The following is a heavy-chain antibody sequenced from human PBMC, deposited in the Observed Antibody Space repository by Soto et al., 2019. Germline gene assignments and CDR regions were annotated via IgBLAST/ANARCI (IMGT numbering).Heavy chain of an antibody. CDR1: GFTFSSCS. Sequence: GGSLRLSCAASGFTFSSCSMNWVRQAPGKGLEWVSYISSSSSTIYYADSVKGRFTISRDNAKNSLYLQMNSLRAEDTAVYYCARDARKPRAFDIWGQGTMVTVSS. V-gene: IGHV3-48*01. J-gene: IGHJ3*02. CDR3: ARDARKPRAFDI. CDR2: ISSSSSTI.